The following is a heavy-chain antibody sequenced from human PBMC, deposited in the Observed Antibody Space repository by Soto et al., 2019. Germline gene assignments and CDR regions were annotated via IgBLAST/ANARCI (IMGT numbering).Heavy chain of an antibody. Sequence: EVQLVESGGGLVQPGGSLRLSCAASGFTFSSYSMSWVRQAPGKGLEWVSYISSSSRTIYYADSVKGRFTISRDNAKNSLYLQMNSLRAEDTAVYYCASANRYYYESSGYSEYWGQGSLVTVSS. J-gene: IGHJ4*02. CDR3: ASANRYYYESSGYSEY. CDR2: ISSSSRTI. CDR1: GFTFSSYS. D-gene: IGHD3-22*01. V-gene: IGHV3-48*01.